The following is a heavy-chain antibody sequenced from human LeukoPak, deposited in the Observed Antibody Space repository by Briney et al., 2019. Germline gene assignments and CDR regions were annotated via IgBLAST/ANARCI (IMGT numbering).Heavy chain of an antibody. CDR3: AKHTYHGNAFDI. D-gene: IGHD1-14*01. J-gene: IGHJ3*02. CDR2: ISSSTTYI. CDR1: GFTFSRYS. V-gene: IGHV3-21*01. Sequence: GGSLRLSCAASGFTFSRYSMNWVRQAPGKRLEWVSSISSSTTYIYYADSVKGRFTISRDNAKNSLYLQMNSLRAEDTAVYYCAKHTYHGNAFDIWGQGTMATVSS.